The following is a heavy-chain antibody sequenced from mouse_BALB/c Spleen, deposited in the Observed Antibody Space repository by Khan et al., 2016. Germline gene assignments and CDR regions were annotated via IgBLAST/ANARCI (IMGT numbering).Heavy chain of an antibody. Sequence: EVKLEESGGGLVQPGGSMKLSCVASGFTFSNYWMNWVRQSLEKGLEWVAAIRLKSHNYATHYAESVKGRFTISRDDSKSSVYLQMNNLRAEDTGIYYCTTGFAYWGQGTLVTVSA. CDR3: TTGFAY. CDR2: IRLKSHNYAT. V-gene: IGHV6-6*02. J-gene: IGHJ3*01. CDR1: GFTFSNYW.